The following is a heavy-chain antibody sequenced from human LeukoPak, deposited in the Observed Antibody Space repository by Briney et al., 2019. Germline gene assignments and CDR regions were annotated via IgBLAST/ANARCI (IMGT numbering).Heavy chain of an antibody. CDR1: GFTFSSYS. D-gene: IGHD4-17*01. Sequence: SGRSLRLSCAASGFTFSSYSMNWVRQAPGKGLEWVSSISSSSSYIYYADSVKGRFTISRDNAKNSLYLQMNSLRAEDTAVYYCARAILFDYGDYLPPYYFDYWGQGTLVTVSS. CDR2: ISSSSSYI. V-gene: IGHV3-21*01. CDR3: ARAILFDYGDYLPPYYFDY. J-gene: IGHJ4*02.